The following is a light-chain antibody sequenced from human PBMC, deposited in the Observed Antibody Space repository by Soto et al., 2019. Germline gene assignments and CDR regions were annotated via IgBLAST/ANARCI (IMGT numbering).Light chain of an antibody. J-gene: IGKJ1*01. V-gene: IGKV1-39*01. CDR3: QQSYSTPRT. CDR2: AAS. Sequence: DIQMTQSPSSLSASVGDRVTITCRASQSISSFLNWYQQKPGKAPKLLIYAASSLQSGVPSTFSGRGSGTDFTLIISILQPEDLATYDCQQSYSTPRTVGKGTKGEIK. CDR1: QSISSF.